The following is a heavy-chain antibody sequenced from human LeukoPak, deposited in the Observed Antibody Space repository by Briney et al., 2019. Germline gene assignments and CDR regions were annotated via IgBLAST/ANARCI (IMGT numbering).Heavy chain of an antibody. CDR3: ARAGHGY. CDR2: IKQDGSEK. V-gene: IGHV3-7*01. Sequence: PGGSLRLSCAASGFTFSSHWMSWVRQAPGKGLEWVANIKQDGSEKYYVDSVKGRFTISRDNAKNSLYLQMNSLRAEDTAVYYCARAGHGYWGQGTLVTVSS. J-gene: IGHJ4*02. CDR1: GFTFSSHW.